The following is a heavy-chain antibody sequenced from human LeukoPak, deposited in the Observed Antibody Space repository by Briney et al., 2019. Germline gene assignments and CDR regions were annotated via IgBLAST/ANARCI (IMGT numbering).Heavy chain of an antibody. CDR1: GYTFTSYG. CDR3: ARDSGSYFTAFDY. V-gene: IGHV1-69*13. D-gene: IGHD1-26*01. CDR2: IIPIFGTA. J-gene: IGHJ4*02. Sequence: ASVKVSFKASGYTFTSYGISWVRQAPGQGLEWMGGIIPIFGTANYAQKFQGRVTITADESTSTAYMELSSLRSEDTAVYYCARDSGSYFTAFDYWGQGTLVTVSS.